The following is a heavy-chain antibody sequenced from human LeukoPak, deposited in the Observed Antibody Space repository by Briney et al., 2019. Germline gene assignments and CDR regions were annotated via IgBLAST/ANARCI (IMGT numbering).Heavy chain of an antibody. CDR2: IYPGDSDT. CDR1: GYRFSNYW. Sequence: GESLKISCQGSGYRFSNYWIVWMRQMPGKGLEWMGIIYPGDSDTRYSPSFQGQVIISADRSVNTAYLQWSSLKASDTAMYYCARLLRSQLLPLLLYWGQGTLVTVSS. D-gene: IGHD1-1*01. V-gene: IGHV5-51*01. CDR3: ARLLRSQLLPLLLY. J-gene: IGHJ4*02.